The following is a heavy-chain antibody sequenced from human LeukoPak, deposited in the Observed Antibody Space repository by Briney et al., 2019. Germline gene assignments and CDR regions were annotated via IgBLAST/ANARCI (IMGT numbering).Heavy chain of an antibody. CDR2: IYYSGST. CDR3: ARHSLGYCTTTSCLSSTFYYYYMDV. D-gene: IGHD2-2*01. J-gene: IGHJ6*03. CDR1: GGSISSSSYY. Sequence: SETLSLTCTVSGGSISSSSYYWGWIRQPPGKELEWFVRIYYSGSTNYNPSRKSRVTISVDTSKNQFPQNLSPVTAADTAVYYCARHSLGYCTTTSCLSSTFYYYYMDVWGKGTTVTVSS. V-gene: IGHV4-39*01.